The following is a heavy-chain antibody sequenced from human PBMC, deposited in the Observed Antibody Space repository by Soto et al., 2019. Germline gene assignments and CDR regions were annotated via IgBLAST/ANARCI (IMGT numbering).Heavy chain of an antibody. D-gene: IGHD2-15*01. V-gene: IGHV3-33*01. CDR1: GFTFSSYG. J-gene: IGHJ6*02. CDR2: IWYDGSNK. CDR3: AREWGSYTNYYYYYGMDV. Sequence: GGSLRLSCAASGFTFSSYGMHWVRQAPGKGLEWVAVIWYDGSNKYYADSVKGRFTISRDNSKNTLYLQMNSLRAEDTAVYYCAREWGSYTNYYYYYGMDVWGQGTTVTV.